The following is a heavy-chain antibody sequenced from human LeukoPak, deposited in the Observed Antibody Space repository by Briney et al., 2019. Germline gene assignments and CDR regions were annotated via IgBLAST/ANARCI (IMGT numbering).Heavy chain of an antibody. J-gene: IGHJ6*02. D-gene: IGHD4-23*01. CDR2: TSSSGSTI. CDR3: ARDYGGNTMTYYYYYGMDV. Sequence: GGSLRLSCAASGFTFSDYYMSWIRQAPGKGLEWVSYTSSSGSTIYYADSVKGRFTISRDNAKNSLYLQMNSLRAEDTAVYYCARDYGGNTMTYYYYYGMDVWGQGTTVTVSS. CDR1: GFTFSDYY. V-gene: IGHV3-11*01.